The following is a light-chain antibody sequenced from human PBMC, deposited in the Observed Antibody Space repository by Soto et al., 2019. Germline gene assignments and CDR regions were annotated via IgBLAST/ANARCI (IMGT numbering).Light chain of an antibody. CDR3: QQCGSSSWT. CDR2: GAS. J-gene: IGKJ1*01. CDR1: QSVSSSY. Sequence: ESVLTKSPGTRSLSPGEKATLSCRASQSVSSSYLAWYQQKPGQAPRLLIYGASSRATGIPDRFSGSGSGTDFTLTVSRLEPEDFAVYYCQQCGSSSWTFGQGTKVEIK. V-gene: IGKV3-20*01.